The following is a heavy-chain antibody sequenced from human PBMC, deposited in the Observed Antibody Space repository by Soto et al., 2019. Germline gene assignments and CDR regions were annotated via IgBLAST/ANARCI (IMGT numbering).Heavy chain of an antibody. CDR3: ARVSRWLQSNADS. CDR1: EFSFSTYA. Sequence: QLQLVESGGGVVQPGRSLRLSCVASEFSFSTYAMHWVRQAPSKGLEWVAAISYDTTSEYYADSVKGRFSISRDNSKNTLYLQMDSLKTEDKAIYYCARVSRWLQSNADSWGQGTLVNVSS. V-gene: IGHV3-30-3*01. J-gene: IGHJ5*01. D-gene: IGHD4-4*01. CDR2: ISYDTTSE.